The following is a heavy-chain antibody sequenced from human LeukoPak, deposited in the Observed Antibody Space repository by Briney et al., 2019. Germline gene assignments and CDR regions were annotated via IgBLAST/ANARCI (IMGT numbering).Heavy chain of an antibody. D-gene: IGHD3-22*01. Sequence: SVKVSCKASGGTFSSYAISWVRQAPGQGLEWMGGIIPIFGTASYAQKFQGRVTITADESTSTAYMELSRLRSDDTAVYYCAVYYYDSSGYDYWGQGTLVTVSS. CDR3: AVYYYDSSGYDY. V-gene: IGHV1-69*13. CDR2: IIPIFGTA. J-gene: IGHJ4*02. CDR1: GGTFSSYA.